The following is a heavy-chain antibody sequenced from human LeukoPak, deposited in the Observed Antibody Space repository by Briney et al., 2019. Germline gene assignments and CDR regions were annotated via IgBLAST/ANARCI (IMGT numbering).Heavy chain of an antibody. CDR3: AKTYYYYYMDV. J-gene: IGHJ6*03. CDR1: GGSISSYY. Sequence: SETLSHTCTAPGGSISSYYCSWIPHPPGKGLEWIGRIYTSGSTNYNPSLKSRVTMSVHTSKNKFSLKLSSLTASETVVYYCAKTYYYYYMDVWGKGTTVTVSS. V-gene: IGHV4-4*07. CDR2: IYTSGST.